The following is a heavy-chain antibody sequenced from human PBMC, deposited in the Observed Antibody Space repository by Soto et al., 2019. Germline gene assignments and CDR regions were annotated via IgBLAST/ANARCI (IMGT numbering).Heavy chain of an antibody. CDR1: GFTFSSYG. CDR3: AKDRRAGGNYGFYSDF. V-gene: IGHV3-23*01. J-gene: IGHJ4*02. Sequence: EVQLLESGGGLAQRGGSLRLSCAASGFTFSSYGMTWVRQAPGKGLEWVSFSSATGAGTYYADSVKGRFTISRDNSKNTLYLQMTSLRADDTAVYYCAKDRRAGGNYGFYSDFSGQGALVTVSS. CDR2: SSATGAGT. D-gene: IGHD1-7*01.